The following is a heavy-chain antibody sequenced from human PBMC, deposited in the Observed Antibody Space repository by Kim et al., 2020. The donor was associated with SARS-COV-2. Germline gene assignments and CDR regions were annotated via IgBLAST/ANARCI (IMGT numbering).Heavy chain of an antibody. D-gene: IGHD3-22*01. CDR3: ARGIEHYYDSSGYYRTTYYFAY. V-gene: IGHV4-4*02. J-gene: IGHJ4*02. CDR2: IYHSGST. Sequence: SETLSLTCAVSGGSISSSNWWSWVRQPPGKGLEWIGEIYHSGSTNYNPSLKSRVTISVDKSKNQFSLKLSSVTAADTAVYYCARGIEHYYDSSGYYRTTYYFAYWGQGTRVTVSS. CDR1: GGSISSSNW.